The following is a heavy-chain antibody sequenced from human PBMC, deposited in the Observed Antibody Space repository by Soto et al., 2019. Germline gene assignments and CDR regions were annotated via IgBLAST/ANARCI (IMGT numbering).Heavy chain of an antibody. CDR2: IYYSGST. CDR3: ARSVFP. J-gene: IGHJ5*02. Sequence: QVQLQESGPGLVKPSQTLSLTCTVSGGSISSGGYYWNWIRQHPGKGLEWIGYIYYSGSTYYNPSLKSRVSIPLDTSTNHFSLKLTSVTAADTAVYYCARSVFPWGRGTLVTGSS. V-gene: IGHV4-31*03. CDR1: GGSISSGGYY.